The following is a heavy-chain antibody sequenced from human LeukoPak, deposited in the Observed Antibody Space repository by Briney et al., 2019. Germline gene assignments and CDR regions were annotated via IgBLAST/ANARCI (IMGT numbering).Heavy chain of an antibody. J-gene: IGHJ4*02. CDR3: ARTIRGY. Sequence: GGTLRLSCAASGFTFSNYWMSWVRQAPGKGLEWVANIKEDGSEKYYVDSVKGRFTISRDNAKNSLYLQMNSLRAEDTAVYYCARTIRGYWGQGTLVTVSS. CDR2: IKEDGSEK. CDR1: GFTFSNYW. D-gene: IGHD3-10*01. V-gene: IGHV3-7*01.